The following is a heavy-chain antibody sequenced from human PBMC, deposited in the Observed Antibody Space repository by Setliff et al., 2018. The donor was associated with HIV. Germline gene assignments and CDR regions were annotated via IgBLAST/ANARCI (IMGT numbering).Heavy chain of an antibody. D-gene: IGHD3-3*01. CDR3: AREERRYYNFWSGYYGRSADYYYYYMDV. V-gene: IGHV3-48*04. CDR1: GFTFSSYC. CDR2: ITGSGSRI. Sequence: GSLRLSCAASGFTFSSYCMNWVRQAPGKGLEWVSYITGSGSRIYYADSVKGRFTISRDNAKNSVYLQMNSLRAEDTAVYYCAREERRYYNFWSGYYGRSADYYYYYMDVWGKGTTVTVSS. J-gene: IGHJ6*03.